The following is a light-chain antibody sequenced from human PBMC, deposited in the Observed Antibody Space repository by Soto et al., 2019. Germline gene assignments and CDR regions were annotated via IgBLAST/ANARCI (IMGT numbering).Light chain of an antibody. V-gene: IGKV4-1*01. J-gene: IGKJ4*01. Sequence: DIVMTQSPASLAVSLGERATMNCKCSLSVLYKSNNKNHLAWYQQKPGQPPQLIIYWASTRESGVPERFSGSGSGTDFTLTISSLEAEDVAFYWCQQYFDVPFTFGGGTKVDIK. CDR3: QQYFDVPFT. CDR2: WAS. CDR1: LSVLYKSNNKNH.